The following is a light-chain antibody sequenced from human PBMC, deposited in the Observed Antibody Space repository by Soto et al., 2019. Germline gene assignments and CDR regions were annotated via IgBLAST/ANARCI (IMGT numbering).Light chain of an antibody. J-gene: IGKJ5*01. CDR3: QQHDILPIT. Sequence: EVVMTQSPVNLSVSPGERATLSCRASQSVSTHLAWYQQKPGQAPKLLIYAASTRVTGISARFSGSGSGTEFSLTISSLQSEDFALYYCQQHDILPITFGQGTRLDIK. CDR2: AAS. V-gene: IGKV3-15*01. CDR1: QSVSTH.